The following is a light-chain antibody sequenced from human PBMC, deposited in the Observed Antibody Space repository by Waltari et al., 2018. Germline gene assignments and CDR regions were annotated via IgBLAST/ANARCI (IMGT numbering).Light chain of an antibody. CDR3: YSTDSSGNQRV. V-gene: IGLV3-10*01. Sequence: SYELTQPPSVSVSPGQTARITCSGDALPNRYAYWYQQKSGQAPVLIIYEDSRRPSGIPEGVSGSSSGTMATLTISGAQVEDEADDYCYSTDSSGNQRVFGGGTKLTVL. J-gene: IGLJ2*01. CDR2: EDS. CDR1: ALPNRY.